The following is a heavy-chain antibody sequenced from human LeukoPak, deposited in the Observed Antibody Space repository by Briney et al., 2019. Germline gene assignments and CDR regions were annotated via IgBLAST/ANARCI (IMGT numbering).Heavy chain of an antibody. CDR1: GFTFSSYA. CDR3: ARDLTSGTALDY. V-gene: IGHV3-30-3*01. D-gene: IGHD1-26*01. Sequence: HPGGSLRLSCAASGFTFSSYAMHWVRQAPGKGLEWVAVISYDGSNKYYADSVKGRFTISRDNSKNKLYLQMNSLRAEDTAVYYCARDLTSGTALDYWGQGTLVTVSS. CDR2: ISYDGSNK. J-gene: IGHJ4*02.